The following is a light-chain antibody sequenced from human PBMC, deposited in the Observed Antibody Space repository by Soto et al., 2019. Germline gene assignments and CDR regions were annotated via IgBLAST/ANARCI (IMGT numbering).Light chain of an antibody. V-gene: IGKV3-20*01. J-gene: IGKJ4*01. Sequence: EIVLTQSPGTLSLSPGERATHSCRASQSVSGSYLAWYQQKPGQAPRLLIYGASSRATGIPDRISGSGSGTDFTLTISRLEPEDFAVYYCQQYGSSPLTVGRGTKVDIK. CDR2: GAS. CDR1: QSVSGSY. CDR3: QQYGSSPLT.